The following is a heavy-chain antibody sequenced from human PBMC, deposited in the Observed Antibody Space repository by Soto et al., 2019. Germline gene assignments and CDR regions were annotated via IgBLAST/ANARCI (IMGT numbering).Heavy chain of an antibody. CDR2: INSDGSST. J-gene: IGHJ6*02. Sequence: HPGGSLRLSCAASGFTFSSYWMHWVRQAPGKGLVWVSRINSDGSSTSYADSVKGRFTISRDNAKNTLYLQMNSLRAEDTAVYYCAREPDFPESDDYVWGSYPNDVGYYYYYGMDVWGQGTTVTVSS. CDR1: GFTFSSYW. D-gene: IGHD3-16*02. V-gene: IGHV3-74*01. CDR3: AREPDFPESDDYVWGSYPNDVGYYYYYGMDV.